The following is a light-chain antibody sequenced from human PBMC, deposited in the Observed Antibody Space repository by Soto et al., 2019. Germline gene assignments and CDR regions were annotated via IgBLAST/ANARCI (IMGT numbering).Light chain of an antibody. J-gene: IGKJ2*01. CDR2: AAS. CDR3: QQSYSTPPST. V-gene: IGKV1-9*01. CDR1: QGVSSS. Sequence: IQLTQSPSSLSACVGDRVTITCRASQGVSSSLAWYQQKPGKAPKLLIYAASTLQSGVPSRFSGSGSGTDFTLTISSLQPEDFATYYCQQSYSTPPSTFGQGTKLEIK.